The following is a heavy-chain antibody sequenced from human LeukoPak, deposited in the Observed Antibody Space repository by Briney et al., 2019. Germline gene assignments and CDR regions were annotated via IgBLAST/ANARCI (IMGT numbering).Heavy chain of an antibody. CDR1: GYTFTNYT. J-gene: IGHJ6*02. D-gene: IGHD3-10*01. CDR3: ARDSGNYHYDMDV. Sequence: GASVKVSCKASGYTFTNYTINWVRLAPGQGLDWMGINFFHDGTTSNTQKFPGRLTMTRDTSTSTVYMELSSLRSEDTAVYYCARDSGNYHYDMDVWGQGTTVIVSS. CDR2: NFFHDGTT. V-gene: IGHV1-46*01.